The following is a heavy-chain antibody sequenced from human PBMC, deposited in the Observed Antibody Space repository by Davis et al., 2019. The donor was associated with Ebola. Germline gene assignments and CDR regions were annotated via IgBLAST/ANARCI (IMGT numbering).Heavy chain of an antibody. CDR2: IHYSGST. J-gene: IGHJ4*02. CDR3: ARGSIWFDY. CDR1: GGSTRSYY. Sequence: PGGSLRLSCTVSGGSTRSYYWSWIRQSPGKGLEWIGYIHYSGSTNYNPSLKSRVTISVDKSKNQFSLKLSSVTAADTAVYYCARGSIWFDYWGQGTLVTVSS. V-gene: IGHV4-59*01. D-gene: IGHD2-21*01.